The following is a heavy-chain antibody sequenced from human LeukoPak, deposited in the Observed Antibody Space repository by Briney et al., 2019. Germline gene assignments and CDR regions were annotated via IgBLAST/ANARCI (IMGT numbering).Heavy chain of an antibody. Sequence: GESLRISCKGSGYWFTTYWIAWVRQMPGKGLEWMGIIYPGDSDATYSPSFQGQVTISADKSISTADLQWSSLKASDTAMYYCARYKRYYYDNSGSHYFDYWGQGTLVTVSS. CDR2: IYPGDSDA. CDR3: ARYKRYYYDNSGSHYFDY. D-gene: IGHD3-22*01. CDR1: GYWFTTYW. V-gene: IGHV5-51*01. J-gene: IGHJ4*02.